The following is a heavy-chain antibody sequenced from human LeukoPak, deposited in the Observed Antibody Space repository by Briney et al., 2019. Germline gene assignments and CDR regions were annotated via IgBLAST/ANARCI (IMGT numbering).Heavy chain of an antibody. Sequence: PGGSLRLSCAASGFTFSSYAMSWVRQAPGKGLEWVSAISGSGGSTYYADSAKGRFTISRDNSKNTLYLQMNSLRAEDTAVYYCAKSPDITMIVVVYYWGQGTLVTVSS. CDR3: AKSPDITMIVVVYY. V-gene: IGHV3-23*01. D-gene: IGHD3-22*01. J-gene: IGHJ4*02. CDR1: GFTFSSYA. CDR2: ISGSGGST.